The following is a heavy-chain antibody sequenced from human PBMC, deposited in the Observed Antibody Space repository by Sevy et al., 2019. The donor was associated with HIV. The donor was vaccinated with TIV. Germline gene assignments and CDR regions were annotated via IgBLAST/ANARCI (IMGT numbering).Heavy chain of an antibody. CDR1: GFTFDDYA. CDR3: ARGLATADTPEYYFDS. J-gene: IGHJ4*02. V-gene: IGHV3-49*03. Sequence: GGYLRLYCTTSGFTFDDYAMSWFRQAPGKGLEWVSFITRNSYEAYGGTTDYAASVKGRFIISRDDSKSIAYLQMNNLKTEDTAVYYCARGLATADTPEYYFDSWGQGTLVTVSS. CDR2: ITRNSYEAYGGTT. D-gene: IGHD5-12*01.